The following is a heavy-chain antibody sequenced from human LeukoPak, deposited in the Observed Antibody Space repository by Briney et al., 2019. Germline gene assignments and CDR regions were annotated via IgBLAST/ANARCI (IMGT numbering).Heavy chain of an antibody. V-gene: IGHV1-2*02. J-gene: IGHJ3*02. Sequence: ASVKVSCKASGYTFTGYYMHWVRQAPGQGLEWMGWINPNSGGTNYAQKFQGRVTMTRDTSISTAYMELSRLRSDDTAVYYCARDSPHYDILTGYSPRGAFDIWGQGTMVTVSS. CDR3: ARDSPHYDILTGYSPRGAFDI. D-gene: IGHD3-9*01. CDR2: INPNSGGT. CDR1: GYTFTGYY.